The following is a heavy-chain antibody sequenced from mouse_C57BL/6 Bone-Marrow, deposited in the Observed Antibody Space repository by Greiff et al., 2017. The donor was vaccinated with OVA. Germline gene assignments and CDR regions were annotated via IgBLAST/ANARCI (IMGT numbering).Heavy chain of an antibody. Sequence: QVQLQQPGAELVKPGASVKLSCKASGYTFTSYWMHWVKQRPGQGLEWIGDIYPGSGSTNYNEKFKSKATLTVDTSSSTAYMQLSSLTSEDSAVYYCAREGGAYWGQGTLVTVSA. CDR2: IYPGSGST. V-gene: IGHV1-55*01. J-gene: IGHJ3*01. CDR3: AREGGAY. CDR1: GYTFTSYW.